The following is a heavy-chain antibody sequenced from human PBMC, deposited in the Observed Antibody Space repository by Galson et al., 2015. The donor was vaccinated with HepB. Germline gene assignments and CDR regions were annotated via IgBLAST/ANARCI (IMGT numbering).Heavy chain of an antibody. J-gene: IGHJ4*02. D-gene: IGHD7-27*01. Sequence: SVKVSCKASGYTFGTNDFNWVRQATGQGLEWVGWMSPNNGNTGYAQKFQGRVTMTRSTSISTAYMELSSLRSEDTAVYYCATGPPNWGFDYWGQGTLVTVSS. CDR3: ATGPPNWGFDY. CDR1: GYTFGTND. V-gene: IGHV1-8*01. CDR2: MSPNNGNT.